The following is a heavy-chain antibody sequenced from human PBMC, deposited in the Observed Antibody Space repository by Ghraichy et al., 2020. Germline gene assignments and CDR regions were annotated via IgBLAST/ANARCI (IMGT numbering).Heavy chain of an antibody. Sequence: GGSLRLSCAASGFTFSSYWMHWVRQAPGKGLVWVSRINSDGSSTSYADSVKGRFTISRDNAKNTLYLQMNSLRAEDTAVYYCAREPTYYDFWSGYPTGNWFDPWGQGTLVTVSS. CDR2: INSDGSST. V-gene: IGHV3-74*01. CDR1: GFTFSSYW. CDR3: AREPTYYDFWSGYPTGNWFDP. D-gene: IGHD3-3*01. J-gene: IGHJ5*02.